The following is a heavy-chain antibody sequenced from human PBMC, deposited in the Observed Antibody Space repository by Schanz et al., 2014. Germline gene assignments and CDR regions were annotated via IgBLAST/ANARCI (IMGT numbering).Heavy chain of an antibody. V-gene: IGHV4-61*02. J-gene: IGHJ5*02. CDR3: ARDRGYDFSFDP. D-gene: IGHD3-3*01. CDR1: GGSISSSSYY. CDR2: IYTSGST. Sequence: QVQLQESGPGLVKPSETLSLTCTVSGGSISSSSYYWGWIRQPAGKGLEWIGRIYTSGSTNYNPSLKSRVPMSLATSKTQFSLKLSSVTAADTAVYYCARDRGYDFSFDPWGQGTLVTVSS.